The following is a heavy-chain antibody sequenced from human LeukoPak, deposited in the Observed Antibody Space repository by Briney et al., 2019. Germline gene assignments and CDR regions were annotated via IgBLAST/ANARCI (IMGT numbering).Heavy chain of an antibody. V-gene: IGHV1-69*06. CDR2: IIPIFGTA. CDR3: AGGDYFLSYYYMDV. D-gene: IGHD2/OR15-2a*01. J-gene: IGHJ6*03. CDR1: GYTFTSYG. Sequence: ASVKVSCKASGYTFTSYGISWVRQAPGQGLEWMGGIIPIFGTANYAQKFQGRVTITADKSTSTAYMELSSLRSEDTAVYYCAGGDYFLSYYYMDVWGKGTTVTVSS.